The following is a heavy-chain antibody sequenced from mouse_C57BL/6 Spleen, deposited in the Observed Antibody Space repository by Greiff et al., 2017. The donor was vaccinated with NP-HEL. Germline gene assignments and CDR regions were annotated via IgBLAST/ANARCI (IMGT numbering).Heavy chain of an antibody. D-gene: IGHD2-4*01. CDR1: GYTFTSYW. Sequence: VQLQQSGPELVKPGASVKLSCKASGYTFTSYWMDWVKQRPGQGLEWIGNIYPSDSETHYNQKFKDKATLTVDKSSSTAYMQLSSLTSEDSAVYYCARRGSYDYDRLYAMDYWGQGTSVTVSS. CDR2: IYPSDSET. V-gene: IGHV1-61*01. J-gene: IGHJ4*01. CDR3: ARRGSYDYDRLYAMDY.